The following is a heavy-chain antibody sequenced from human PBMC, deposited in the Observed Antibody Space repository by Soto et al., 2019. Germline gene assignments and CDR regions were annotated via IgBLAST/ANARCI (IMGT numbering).Heavy chain of an antibody. CDR2: IIPIFGTA. V-gene: IGHV1-69*13. D-gene: IGHD4-4*01. CDR1: GGTFSSYA. J-gene: IGHJ6*02. Sequence: VASVKVSCKASGGTFSSYAISWVRQAPGQGLEWMGGIIPIFGTANYAQKFQGRVTITAAESTSTAYMELRSLRSEDTAVDYCARVWLHGLTTVSTEEYYYGMDVWGQGTTVTVSS. CDR3: ARVWLHGLTTVSTEEYYYGMDV.